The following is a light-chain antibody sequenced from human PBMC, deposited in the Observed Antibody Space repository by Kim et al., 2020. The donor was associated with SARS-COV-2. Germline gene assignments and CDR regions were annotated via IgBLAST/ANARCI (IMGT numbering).Light chain of an antibody. J-gene: IGKJ2*02. CDR3: LQDYNYPCGT. CDR1: QGIRND. CDR2: AAS. V-gene: IGKV1-6*01. Sequence: AIQMTQSPSSLSASVGDRVTITCRASQGIRNDLGWYQQKPGKAPKLLIYAASSLQSGVPSRFSGSGSGTDFTLTISSLQPEDFATYYCLQDYNYPCGTFGQGTKLEI.